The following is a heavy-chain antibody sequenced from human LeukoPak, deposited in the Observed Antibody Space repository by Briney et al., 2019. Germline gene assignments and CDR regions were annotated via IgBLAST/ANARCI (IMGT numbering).Heavy chain of an antibody. D-gene: IGHD2-15*01. CDR2: IYYSGST. V-gene: IGHV4-39*07. J-gene: IGHJ4*02. CDR3: ARNRYCSGGSRSKYD. CDR1: GGSISSSSYY. Sequence: SETLSLTCTVSGGSISSSSYYWGWIRQPPGKGLEWIGSIYYSGSTYYNPSLKSRVTISVDTSKNQFSLKLSSVTAADTAVYYCARNRYCSGGSRSKYDWGQGTLVTVSS.